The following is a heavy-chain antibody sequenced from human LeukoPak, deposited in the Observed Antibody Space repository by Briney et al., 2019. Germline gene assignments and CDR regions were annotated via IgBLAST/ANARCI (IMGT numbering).Heavy chain of an antibody. D-gene: IGHD2-21*01. V-gene: IGHV3-7*01. J-gene: IGHJ4*02. CDR3: ARSLWPEDY. CDR1: GFAFSSYW. Sequence: PGGSLRLSCEASGFAFSSYWASWVRQAPGKGPEWVANINQDGNSQNYVDSVRGRFTISKDNAKNSVYLQMNSLRVEDTAVYYCARSLWPEDYWGQGILVTVSS. CDR2: INQDGNSQ.